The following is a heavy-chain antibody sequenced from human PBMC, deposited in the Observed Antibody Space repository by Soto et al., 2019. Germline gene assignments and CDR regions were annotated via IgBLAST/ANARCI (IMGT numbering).Heavy chain of an antibody. CDR1: GYSFTAYG. Sequence: QVQLVQSGPEVKMPGASVKVSCKTSGYSFTAYGLAWLRQAPGQRPEWLGWVGTNNANTNYAQKFRGRVTMTTDRSTPTTYLELRSLRPADTAVYSCAGELSTDSIAYYSFAYWGQEPWSPSPQ. D-gene: IGHD3-22*01. J-gene: IGHJ4*01. CDR2: VGTNNANT. V-gene: IGHV1-18*01. CDR3: AGELSTDSIAYYSFAY.